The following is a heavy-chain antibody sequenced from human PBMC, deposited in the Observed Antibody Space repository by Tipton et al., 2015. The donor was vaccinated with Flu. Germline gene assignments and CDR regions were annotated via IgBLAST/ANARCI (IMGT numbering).Heavy chain of an antibody. CDR2: ISSSSSYI. Sequence: SLRLSCAASGCTFSSYSMNWVRQAPGKGLEWVSSISSSSSYIYYADSVKGRFTISRDTAKNSLYLQMNSLRAEDTAVYYCARGQVVTPKLSYWGQGTLVTVSS. CDR1: GCTFSSYS. D-gene: IGHD4-23*01. V-gene: IGHV3-21*01. J-gene: IGHJ4*02. CDR3: ARGQVVTPKLSY.